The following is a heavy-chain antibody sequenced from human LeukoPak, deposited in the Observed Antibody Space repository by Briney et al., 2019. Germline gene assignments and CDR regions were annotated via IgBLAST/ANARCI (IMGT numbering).Heavy chain of an antibody. CDR1: GFTFSSYS. V-gene: IGHV3-23*01. CDR3: AKVRGCSNGVCYKGGMDV. J-gene: IGHJ6*02. D-gene: IGHD2-8*01. CDR2: ISSSGGST. Sequence: GGSLRLSCAASGFTFSSYSMSWVRQAPGKGLEWVSAISSSGGSTDYTDSVKGRFTISRDNSKNTLYLQMNSLRAEDTAVYYCAKVRGCSNGVCYKGGMDVWGQGTTVTVSS.